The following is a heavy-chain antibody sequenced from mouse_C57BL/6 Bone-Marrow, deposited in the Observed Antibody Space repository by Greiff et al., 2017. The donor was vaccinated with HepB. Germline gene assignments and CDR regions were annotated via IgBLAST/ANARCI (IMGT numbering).Heavy chain of an antibody. CDR2: IDPETGGT. D-gene: IGHD2-1*01. J-gene: IGHJ3*01. V-gene: IGHV1-15*01. CDR1: GYTFTDYE. CDR3: TRLDYGKGFAY. Sequence: VQGVESGAELVRPGASVTLSCKASGYTFTDYEMHWVKQTPVHGLEWIGAIDPETGGTAYNQKFKGKAILTADKSSSTAYMELRSLTSEDSAVYYCTRLDYGKGFAYWGQGTLVTVSA.